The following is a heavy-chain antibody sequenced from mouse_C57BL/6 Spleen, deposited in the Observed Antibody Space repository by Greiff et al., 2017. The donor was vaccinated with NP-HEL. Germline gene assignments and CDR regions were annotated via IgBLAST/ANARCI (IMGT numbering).Heavy chain of an antibody. V-gene: IGHV1-50*01. CDR3: ARGTAQAPGVVFAY. J-gene: IGHJ3*01. Sequence: VQLQQSGAELVKPGASVKLSCKASGYTFTSYWMQWVKQRPGQGLEWIGEIDPSDSYTNYNQKFKGKATLTVDTSSSTAYMQLSSLTSEDSAVYYCARGTAQAPGVVFAYWGQRTLVTVSA. CDR2: IDPSDSYT. D-gene: IGHD3-2*02. CDR1: GYTFTSYW.